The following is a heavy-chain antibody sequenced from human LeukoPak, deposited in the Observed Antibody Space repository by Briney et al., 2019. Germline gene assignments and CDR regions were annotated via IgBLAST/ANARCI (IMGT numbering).Heavy chain of an antibody. CDR2: IRYDGSNK. CDR1: GFTFSSYG. V-gene: IGHV3-30*02. Sequence: PGGSLRLSCGASGFTFSSYGMHWVRQAPGKGLEWVAFIRYDGSNKYYADSVKGRFTISRDNSKNTLYLQMNSLRAEDTAVYYCAKHDFGVAYDYWGQGTLVTVSS. CDR3: AKHDFGVAYDY. D-gene: IGHD3-3*01. J-gene: IGHJ4*02.